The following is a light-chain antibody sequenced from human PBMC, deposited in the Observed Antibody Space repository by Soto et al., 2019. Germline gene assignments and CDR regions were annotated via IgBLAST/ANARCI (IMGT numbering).Light chain of an antibody. CDR3: QQYKSYSPT. CDR2: DAS. V-gene: IGKV1-5*01. J-gene: IGKJ1*01. Sequence: DIQITQSPSTLSASVGDRVTITCRASQSISSWLAWYQQKPGKAPKLLIYDASSLESGVPSSFSGSGSGTEFTLTISSLQPADFATYYCQQYKSYSPTFGQGTKVEIK. CDR1: QSISSW.